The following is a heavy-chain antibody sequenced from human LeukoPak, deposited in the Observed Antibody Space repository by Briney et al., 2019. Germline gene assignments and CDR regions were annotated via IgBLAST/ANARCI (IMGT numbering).Heavy chain of an antibody. CDR3: ARERTRPFSSTSFSWFDP. CDR2: IYYSGST. J-gene: IGHJ5*02. CDR1: GFTFDDYA. D-gene: IGHD2-2*01. V-gene: IGHV4-59*01. Sequence: GSLRPSCAASGFTFDDYAMHWVRQPPGKGLEWIGYIYYSGSTNYNPSLKSRVTISVDTSKNQFSLRLTSVTAADTAVYYCARERTRPFSSTSFSWFDPWGQGTLVTVSS.